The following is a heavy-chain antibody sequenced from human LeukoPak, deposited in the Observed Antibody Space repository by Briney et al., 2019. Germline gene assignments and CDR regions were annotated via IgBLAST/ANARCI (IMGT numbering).Heavy chain of an antibody. CDR2: ISWNSGNR. Sequence: GGSLRLSCAASGFSFNDYAMHWVRQAPGKGLEWVSSISWNSGNRDYVDSVMGRFTTSRDNAKNSLYLQMNSLRAEDTAVYYCARGGFGDLNYWGQGTLVTVSS. J-gene: IGHJ4*02. CDR1: GFSFNDYA. V-gene: IGHV3-9*01. D-gene: IGHD3-10*01. CDR3: ARGGFGDLNY.